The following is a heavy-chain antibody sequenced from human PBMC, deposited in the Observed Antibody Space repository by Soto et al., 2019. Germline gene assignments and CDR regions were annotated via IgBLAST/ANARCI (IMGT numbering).Heavy chain of an antibody. D-gene: IGHD3-22*01. CDR3: AKDNRPSRFAYYYDSSGYYCDY. Sequence: GGSLRLSCAASGFTFSSYGMHWVRQAPGKGLEWVAVISYDGSNKYYADSVKGRFTISRDNSKNTLYLQMNSLRAEDTAVYYCAKDNRPSRFAYYYDSSGYYCDYWGQGTLVTVSS. CDR1: GFTFSSYG. J-gene: IGHJ4*02. V-gene: IGHV3-30*18. CDR2: ISYDGSNK.